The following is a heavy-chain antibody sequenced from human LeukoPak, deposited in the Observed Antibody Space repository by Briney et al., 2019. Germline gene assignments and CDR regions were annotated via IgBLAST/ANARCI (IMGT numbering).Heavy chain of an antibody. CDR1: GYTLTELS. J-gene: IGHJ4*02. CDR3: AREGRFSNYDRFYYFDY. Sequence: ASVKVSCKVSGYTLTELSMHWVRQAPGKGLEWMGGFDPEDGETIYAQKFQGRVTITTDESTSTAYMELSSLRSEDTAVYYCAREGRFSNYDRFYYFDYWGQGTLVTVSS. V-gene: IGHV1-24*01. D-gene: IGHD3-3*01. CDR2: FDPEDGET.